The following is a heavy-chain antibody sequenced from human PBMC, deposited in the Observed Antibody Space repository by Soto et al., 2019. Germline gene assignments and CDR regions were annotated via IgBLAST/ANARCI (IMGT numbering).Heavy chain of an antibody. CDR2: IYYSGST. CDR3: ARTWGSASDD. V-gene: IGHV4-59*01. D-gene: IGHD3-16*01. Sequence: QVQLQESGPGLVKPSETLSLTCVVSGGSLSSYYWSWIRQPPGQGLEWIGYIYYSGSTNYNPSLKSRVTISVDTSKNQFSLKLSSVTAADTAVYYCARTWGSASDDGGRGTLVSVSS. J-gene: IGHJ4*02. CDR1: GGSLSSYY.